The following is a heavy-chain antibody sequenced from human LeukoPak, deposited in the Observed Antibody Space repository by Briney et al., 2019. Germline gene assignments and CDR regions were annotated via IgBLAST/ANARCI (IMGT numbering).Heavy chain of an antibody. CDR1: GFTFSSYA. D-gene: IGHD5-18*01. CDR2: ISYDGSNK. V-gene: IGHV3-30*04. Sequence: PGGSLRLSCAASGFTFSSYAMHWVRRAPGKGLEWVAVISYDGSNKYYADSVKGRFTISRDNSKNTLYLQMNSLRAEDTAVYYCARDRQLWPPGFDYWGQGTLVTVSS. CDR3: ARDRQLWPPGFDY. J-gene: IGHJ4*02.